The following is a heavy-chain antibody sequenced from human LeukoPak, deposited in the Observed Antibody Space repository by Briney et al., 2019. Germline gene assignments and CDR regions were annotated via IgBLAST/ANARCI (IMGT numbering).Heavy chain of an antibody. Sequence: PGGSLRLSCAASGFTFSSYSMNWVRQAPGKGLEWVSSISSSSSYIYYADSVKGRFTISRDNAKNSLYLQMNSLRAEDTAVYYCAKGRQWLVPSHFDYWGQGTLVTVSS. V-gene: IGHV3-21*01. CDR3: AKGRQWLVPSHFDY. D-gene: IGHD6-19*01. CDR1: GFTFSSYS. CDR2: ISSSSSYI. J-gene: IGHJ4*02.